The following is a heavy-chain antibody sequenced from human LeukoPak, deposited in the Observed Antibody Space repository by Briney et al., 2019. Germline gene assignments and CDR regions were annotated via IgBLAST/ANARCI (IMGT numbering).Heavy chain of an antibody. CDR2: IYPRDGST. D-gene: IGHD6-13*01. CDR3: ARVSSSWYYYYYGMDV. Sequence: ASVKVSCKASGYIFTSNYIHWVRQAPGQGLEWMGMIYPRDGSTSYAQRFQDRVTVTRDTSTSTVHMELSGLRSEDTAVYYCARVSSSWYYYYYGMDVWGQGTTVTVSS. J-gene: IGHJ6*02. V-gene: IGHV1-46*01. CDR1: GYIFTSNY.